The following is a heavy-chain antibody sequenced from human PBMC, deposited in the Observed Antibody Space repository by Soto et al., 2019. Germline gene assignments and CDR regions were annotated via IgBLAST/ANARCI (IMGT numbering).Heavy chain of an antibody. V-gene: IGHV1-18*01. CDR1: GYTFTSYG. CDR3: ARDPPYSSGWYAGFDP. J-gene: IGHJ5*02. D-gene: IGHD6-19*01. Sequence: ASVKGSCKASGYTFTSYGISWLRQAPGQGLEWMGWISAYNGNTNYAQKLQGRVTMTTDTSTSTAYMELRSLRSDDTAVYYCARDPPYSSGWYAGFDPWGQGTLVTVSS. CDR2: ISAYNGNT.